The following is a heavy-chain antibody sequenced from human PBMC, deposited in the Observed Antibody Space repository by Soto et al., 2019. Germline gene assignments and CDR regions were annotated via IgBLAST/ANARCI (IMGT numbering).Heavy chain of an antibody. CDR3: AKGSDSSSWYRHYRSDGSGWYFDY. CDR2: ISGSGGST. CDR1: GFTFSSYA. J-gene: IGHJ4*02. Sequence: EVQLLESGGGLVQPGGSLRLSCAASGFTFSSYAMSWVRQAPGKGLEWVSAISGSGGSTYYADSVKGRFTISRDNSKNTLYLQMNSLRAEDTAVYYCAKGSDSSSWYRHYRSDGSGWYFDYWGQGTLVTVSS. D-gene: IGHD6-13*01. V-gene: IGHV3-23*01.